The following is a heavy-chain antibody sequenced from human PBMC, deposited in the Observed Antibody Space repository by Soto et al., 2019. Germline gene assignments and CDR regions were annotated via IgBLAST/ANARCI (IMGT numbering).Heavy chain of an antibody. CDR1: GGSISSSDYY. CDR3: ARTYCSSTSCYHLFDY. J-gene: IGHJ4*02. D-gene: IGHD2-2*01. V-gene: IGHV4-39*01. Sequence: PSETLSLSCTVSGGSISSSDYYWGWIRQSPGKGLEWMGNMYSSGNTYYNPSLKGRVTIFVDTSKNQFSLKLSSVTAADTAIYYCARTYCSSTSCYHLFDYWGQGALVTVSS. CDR2: MYSSGNT.